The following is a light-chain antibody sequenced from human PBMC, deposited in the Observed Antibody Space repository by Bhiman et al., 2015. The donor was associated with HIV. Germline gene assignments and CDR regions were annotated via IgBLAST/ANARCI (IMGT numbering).Light chain of an antibody. CDR1: SSDIGGSDS. V-gene: IGLV2-14*03. J-gene: IGLJ1*01. CDR2: DVS. CDR3: GSWDDDLIVFF. Sequence: QSALTQPASVSGSPGQSITISCSGTSSDIGGSDSVSWYQHHPGKAPKLIIYDVSKWPAGVSSRFSGSRSGTSATLAITGLQTGDEAVYYCGSWDDDLIVFFFGPGTKVFVL.